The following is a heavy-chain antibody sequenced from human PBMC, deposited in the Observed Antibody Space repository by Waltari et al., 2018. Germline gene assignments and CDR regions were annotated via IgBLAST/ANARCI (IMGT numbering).Heavy chain of an antibody. CDR3: ARSSRWLEWFSYYFDY. CDR2: IYYSGST. CDR1: GGSISSGDYY. D-gene: IGHD3-3*01. J-gene: IGHJ4*02. Sequence: QVQLQESGPGLVKPSQTLSLTCTVSGGSISSGDYYWSWIRQPPGKGLEWIGYIYYSGSTYSNPSLKSRVTISVDTSKNQFSLKLSSVTAADTAVYYCARSSRWLEWFSYYFDYWGQGTLVTVSS. V-gene: IGHV4-30-4*08.